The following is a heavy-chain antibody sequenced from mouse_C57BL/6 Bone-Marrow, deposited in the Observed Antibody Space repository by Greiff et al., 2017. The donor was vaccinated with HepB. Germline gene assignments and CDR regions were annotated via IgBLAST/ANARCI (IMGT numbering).Heavy chain of an antibody. CDR3: ARADGYSMDY. J-gene: IGHJ4*01. CDR1: GFTFSDYY. CDR2: ISNGGGST. Sequence: EVHLVESGGGLVQPGGSLKLSCAASGFTFSDYYMYWVRQTPEKRLEWVAYISNGGGSTYYPDTVKGRFTISRDNAKNTLYLQMSRLKSEDTAMYYCARADGYSMDYWGQGTSVTVSS. V-gene: IGHV5-12*01. D-gene: IGHD2-3*01.